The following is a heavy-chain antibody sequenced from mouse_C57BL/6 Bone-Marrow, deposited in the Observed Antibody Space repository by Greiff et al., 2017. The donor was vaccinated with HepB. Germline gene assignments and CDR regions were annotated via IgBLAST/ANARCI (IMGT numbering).Heavy chain of an antibody. V-gene: IGHV1-26*01. CDR3: ARFPDFDY. CDR1: GYTFTDYY. CDR2: INPNNGGT. J-gene: IGHJ2*01. Sequence: VQLQQSGPELVKPGASVKISCKASGYTFTDYYMNWVKQSHGKSLEWIGDINPNNGGTSYNQKFKGKATLTVDKSSSTAYMELRSLTSEDSAVYYCARFPDFDYWGQGTTLTVSS.